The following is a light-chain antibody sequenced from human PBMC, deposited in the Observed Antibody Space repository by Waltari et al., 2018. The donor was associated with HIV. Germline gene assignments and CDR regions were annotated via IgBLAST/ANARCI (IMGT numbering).Light chain of an antibody. CDR3: HQYGSSPWT. CDR1: QNVDNTY. Sequence: EIVLTQSPGTLSLSPGERATLSCRASQNVDNTYLAWYHQKPGQSPRLLIFGASSRATGIPARFSGSGSGADFSLTISRLEPEDLGFYYCHQYGSSPWTFGQGTKVEIK. V-gene: IGKV3-20*01. J-gene: IGKJ1*01. CDR2: GAS.